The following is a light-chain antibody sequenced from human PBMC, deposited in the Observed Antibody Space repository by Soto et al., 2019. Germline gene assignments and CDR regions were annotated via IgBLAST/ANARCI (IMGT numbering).Light chain of an antibody. CDR1: QSVSSSY. J-gene: IGKJ5*01. CDR3: QPFGGTTFI. Sequence: PGEGATLSWRASQSVSSSYIAWYQQRPVQTPSLLIYGASTRATGIPDRFSGSGSGTHFTLTISRLEPGDFAVYYCQPFGGTTFISGQGTRLEN. V-gene: IGKV3-20*01. CDR2: GAS.